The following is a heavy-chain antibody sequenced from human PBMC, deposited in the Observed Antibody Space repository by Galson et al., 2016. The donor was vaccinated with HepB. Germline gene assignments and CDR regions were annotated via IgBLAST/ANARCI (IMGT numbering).Heavy chain of an antibody. V-gene: IGHV3-23*01. CDR3: AKGGEWLLYFDY. Sequence: SLRLSCAASGFTFSYYAMNWVRQAPGKGLEWVSAISGSGGSTSSADSVKGRFTISRDNSKNTLYLQMNSLRAEDTAVYYCAKGGEWLLYFDYWGQGTLVTVSS. D-gene: IGHD3-3*01. CDR1: GFTFSYYA. J-gene: IGHJ4*02. CDR2: ISGSGGST.